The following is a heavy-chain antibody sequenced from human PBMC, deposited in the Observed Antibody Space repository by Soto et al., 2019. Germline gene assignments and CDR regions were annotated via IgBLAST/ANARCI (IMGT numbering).Heavy chain of an antibody. V-gene: IGHV1-69*06. D-gene: IGHD3-10*01. CDR1: GGTFSSLA. J-gene: IGHJ4*02. CDR2: LVPVFGTA. CDR3: ARSPGVFDY. Sequence: QVQLVQSGAEVKKPGSSVKVSCKASGGTFSSLAISWVRQAPGQGLEWMGGLVPVFGTANYAQKFQGRVTITADTSMSTSYMELGSLRSEDTAVYYCARSPGVFDYWGQGTLVTVSS.